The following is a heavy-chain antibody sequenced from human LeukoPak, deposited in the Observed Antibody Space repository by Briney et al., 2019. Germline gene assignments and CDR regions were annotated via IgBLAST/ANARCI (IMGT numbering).Heavy chain of an antibody. Sequence: PGGSLLLSCAVSGFTLSSNNMNCVRQAPGKGLEWVSYIRNSGNTIYYADSVKGRFTISRDNAKNSLYLQMNSLRAEDMAFYYCTRSSGWYNYFDYWGQGTLVTVSS. J-gene: IGHJ4*02. CDR3: TRSSGWYNYFDY. D-gene: IGHD6-19*01. CDR2: IRNSGNTI. V-gene: IGHV3-48*04. CDR1: GFTLSSNN.